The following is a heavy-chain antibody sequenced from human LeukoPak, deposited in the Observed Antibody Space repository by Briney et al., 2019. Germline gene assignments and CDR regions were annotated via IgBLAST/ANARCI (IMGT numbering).Heavy chain of an antibody. J-gene: IGHJ4*02. D-gene: IGHD6-19*01. CDR2: IDSDGGST. V-gene: IGHV3-74*01. CDR1: GFTFSSYW. Sequence: PGGSLRLSCAASGFTFSSYWMHWVRQAPGKGLVRVSRIDSDGGSTSYADSVKGRFTISRDNAKNTEYLQMNSPGAEDTAVYYCARVRSSGWSYFDYWGQGALVTVSS. CDR3: ARVRSSGWSYFDY.